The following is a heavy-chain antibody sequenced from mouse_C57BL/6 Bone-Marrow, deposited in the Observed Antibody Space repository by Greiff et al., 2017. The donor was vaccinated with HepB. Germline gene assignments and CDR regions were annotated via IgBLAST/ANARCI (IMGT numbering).Heavy chain of an antibody. D-gene: IGHD2-10*02. CDR1: GFNIKDDY. J-gene: IGHJ4*01. Sequence: VQLQQSGAELVRPGPSVKLSCTASGFNIKDDYMHWVKQRPEQGLEWIGWIDPENGDTEYASKFQGKATITADTSSNTAYLQLSSLTSEDTAVYYCTTPRYGNYERGMGYYAMDYWGQGTSVTVSS. CDR2: IDPENGDT. V-gene: IGHV14-4*01. CDR3: TTPRYGNYERGMGYYAMDY.